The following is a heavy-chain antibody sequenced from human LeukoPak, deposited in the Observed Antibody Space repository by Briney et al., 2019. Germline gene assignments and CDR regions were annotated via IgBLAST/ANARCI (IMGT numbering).Heavy chain of an antibody. Sequence: SETLSLTCNVIGDSFTDYYWNWIRQPPGKGPEWIGYIYYNENSNYSPSLKGRVTLSVDTSRNQFSLHLASVTAADTAMYYCARDGGLQSHFDFWGQGILVTVAS. CDR3: ARDGGLQSHFDF. V-gene: IGHV4-59*01. CDR1: GDSFTDYY. CDR2: IYYNENS. J-gene: IGHJ4*02. D-gene: IGHD3-16*01.